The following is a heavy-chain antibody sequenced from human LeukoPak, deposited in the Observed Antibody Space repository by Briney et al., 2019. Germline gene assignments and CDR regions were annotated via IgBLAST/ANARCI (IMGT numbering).Heavy chain of an antibody. D-gene: IGHD5-18*01. J-gene: IGHJ6*03. Sequence: SETLSLTCTVSGYSISSGYYWGWIRPPPGKGLEWIGSIYHSGSTYYNPSLKSRVTISVDTSKNQFSLKLSSVTAADTAVYYCARGKQRDYYYYMDVWGKGTTVTVSS. CDR2: IYHSGST. CDR1: GYSISSGYY. V-gene: IGHV4-38-2*02. CDR3: ARGKQRDYYYYMDV.